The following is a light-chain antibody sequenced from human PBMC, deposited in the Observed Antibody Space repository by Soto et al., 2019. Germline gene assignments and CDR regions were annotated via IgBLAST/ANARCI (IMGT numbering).Light chain of an antibody. Sequence: EIVLTQSPATLSFSPCEIATLSCRSIQSVSSYLAWYQQKPGQAPRLLIYDASNRATGIPARFGGSGSGTDFTLTISSLEPEDFAVYYCQQRSNWPPSITFGQGTRLEIK. J-gene: IGKJ5*01. V-gene: IGKV3-11*01. CDR1: QSVSSY. CDR2: DAS. CDR3: QQRSNWPPSIT.